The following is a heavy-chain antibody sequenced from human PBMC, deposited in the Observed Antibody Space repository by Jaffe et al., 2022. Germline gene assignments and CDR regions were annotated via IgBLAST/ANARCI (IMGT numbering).Heavy chain of an antibody. CDR1: GFSLSTAGVG. V-gene: IGHV2-5*02. CDR2: IFWDDDK. J-gene: IGHJ3*02. Sequence: QITLRESGPTLMKPTQALTLTCSFSGFSLSTAGVGVGWIRQSPGRALEWLALIFWDDDKYYTPSLRKRLTISKDTSRNLVVLTVTDMEPADTATYYCAHVDFYVSGSYNREVAFDIWGQGTTVTVSS. CDR3: AHVDFYVSGSYNREVAFDI. D-gene: IGHD3-10*01.